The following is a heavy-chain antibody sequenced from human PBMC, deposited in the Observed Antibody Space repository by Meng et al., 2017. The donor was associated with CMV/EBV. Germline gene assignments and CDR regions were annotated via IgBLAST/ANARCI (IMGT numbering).Heavy chain of an antibody. J-gene: IGHJ2*01. CDR3: ARDPLFGGGGRFDL. Sequence: QGQVVEVGAGVKKPGASVTVSRKASGYAFTSYGISWVRQAPGQGLEWMGWISAYNGNTNYAQKLQGRVTMTTDTSTSTAYMELRSLRSDDTAVYYCARDPLFGGGGRFDLWGRGTLVTVSS. CDR2: ISAYNGNT. D-gene: IGHD3-10*01. V-gene: IGHV1-18*01. CDR1: GYAFTSYG.